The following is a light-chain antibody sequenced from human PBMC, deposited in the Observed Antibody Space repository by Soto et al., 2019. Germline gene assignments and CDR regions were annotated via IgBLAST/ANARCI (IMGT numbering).Light chain of an antibody. Sequence: QSALTQPPSASGSPGQSVTISCTGTSSDIGGYNYVSWYQQHPGKAPKLIIYEVSKRPSGVPDRFSGSKSGNTASLTVSGLHTEDEADYYCSSYRSINTGVFGGGTKLTVL. CDR2: EVS. V-gene: IGLV2-8*01. CDR1: SSDIGGYNY. CDR3: SSYRSINTGV. J-gene: IGLJ2*01.